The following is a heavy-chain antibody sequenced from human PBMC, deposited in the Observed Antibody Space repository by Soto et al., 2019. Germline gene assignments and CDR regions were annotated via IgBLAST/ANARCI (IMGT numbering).Heavy chain of an antibody. V-gene: IGHV3-53*01. CDR2: IYTGGTT. Sequence: EVQLVESGGGLIQPGGSLRLSCVVSGFTVSSSYYMSWVRQAPGKGLEWVSVIYTGGTTYYADSVKGRFTISRDNSKNTLYLQMNSLRAEDTAVYYCHGYGYWGQGTLVTVSS. D-gene: IGHD5-12*01. J-gene: IGHJ4*02. CDR1: GFTVSSSYY. CDR3: HGYGY.